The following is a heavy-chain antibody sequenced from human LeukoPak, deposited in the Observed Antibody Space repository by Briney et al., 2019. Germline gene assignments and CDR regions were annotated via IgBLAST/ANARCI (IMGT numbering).Heavy chain of an antibody. CDR2: IRPDGSDE. J-gene: IGHJ4*02. D-gene: IGHD1/OR15-1a*01. V-gene: IGHV3-7*01. CDR3: AREGTDY. Sequence: GGSLRLSCVVSGFTFSSYWMSWVRQAPGKGLEWVANIRPDGSDEYYVDSVKGRFTISGDNAKNSLYLQMNSLRAEDTAVYYCAREGTDYWGQGTLVTVSS. CDR1: GFTFSSYW.